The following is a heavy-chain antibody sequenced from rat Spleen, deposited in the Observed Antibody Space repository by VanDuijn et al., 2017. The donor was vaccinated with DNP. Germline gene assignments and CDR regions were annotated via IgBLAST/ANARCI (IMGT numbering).Heavy chain of an antibody. V-gene: IGHV5-31*01. J-gene: IGHJ2*01. CDR3: ARHDY. CDR2: ITGSGSTK. CDR1: GFTFNNHW. Sequence: EVRLVESGGDLVQPGRSLKLSCVGSGFTFNNHWMTWIRQVPGKGLEWVASITGSGSTKYYPDSVKGRFTISRDNAKDTLHLQMNSLRSEDMATYYCARHDYWGQGVMVTVSS.